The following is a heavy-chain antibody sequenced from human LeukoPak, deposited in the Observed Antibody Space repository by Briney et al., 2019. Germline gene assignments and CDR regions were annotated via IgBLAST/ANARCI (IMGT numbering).Heavy chain of an antibody. V-gene: IGHV1-69*04. J-gene: IGHJ4*02. CDR1: GGTFSSYA. D-gene: IGHD6-13*01. Sequence: ASVKVSCKASGGTFSSYAISWVRQAPGQGLEWMGRIIPILGIANYAQKFQGRVTITADKSTSTAYMELSSLRSEDTAVYYCARSKSSYSSRVVSFDYWGQGTLVTVSS. CDR2: IIPILGIA. CDR3: ARSKSSYSSRVVSFDY.